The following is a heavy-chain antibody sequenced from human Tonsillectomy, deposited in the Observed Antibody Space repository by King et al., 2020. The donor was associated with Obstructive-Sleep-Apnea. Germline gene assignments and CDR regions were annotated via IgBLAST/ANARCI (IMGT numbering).Heavy chain of an antibody. CDR3: AKCYNSGSYYNGPRG. D-gene: IGHD3-10*01. J-gene: IGHJ4*02. Sequence: VQLVESGGDVVQPGRSLRLSCEASGCTFSSYGMHWVRQAPGKGLEWGAVISYDGSTQYFEDSVKGRFTISKDNSKKPLYLQMNSLRAEDTAVYYCAKCYNSGSYYNGPRGWGQGTLVTVSS. V-gene: IGHV3-30*18. CDR2: ISYDGSTQ. CDR1: GCTFSSYG.